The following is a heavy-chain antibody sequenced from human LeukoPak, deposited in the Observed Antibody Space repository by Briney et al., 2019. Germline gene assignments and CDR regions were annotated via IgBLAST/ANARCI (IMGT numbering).Heavy chain of an antibody. CDR1: GFTFSSYA. V-gene: IGHV3-7*05. J-gene: IGHJ4*02. CDR2: IKQDGSEQ. Sequence: GGSLRLSCAASGFTFSSYAMSWVRQAPGKGLEWVANIKQDGSEQYYVHSVRGRFTISRDNAKNSLYLQMNSLRAEDTAIYYCARESAGGPDYWGQGTLVTVSS. CDR3: ARESAGGPDY. D-gene: IGHD6-19*01.